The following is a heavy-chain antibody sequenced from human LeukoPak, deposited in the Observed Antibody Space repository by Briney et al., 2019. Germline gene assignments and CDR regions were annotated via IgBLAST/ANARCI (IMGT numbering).Heavy chain of an antibody. Sequence: GESLKISCKGSGYSFTSYWIGWVRQMPGKGLEWMGIIYPGDSDTRYSPSFQGQVTISADKSISTTYLQWSSLKASDTAMYYCARRAYYDSSGYNWFDPWGQGTLVTVSS. V-gene: IGHV5-51*01. J-gene: IGHJ5*02. CDR2: IYPGDSDT. CDR3: ARRAYYDSSGYNWFDP. CDR1: GYSFTSYW. D-gene: IGHD3-22*01.